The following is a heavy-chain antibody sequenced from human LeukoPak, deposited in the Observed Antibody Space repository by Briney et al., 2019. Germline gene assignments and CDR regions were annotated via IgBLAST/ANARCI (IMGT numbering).Heavy chain of an antibody. CDR1: GFTFISFA. D-gene: IGHD6-13*01. CDR2: ISGSGGST. Sequence: HSGGSLRLSCVASGFTFISFAMSWVRQAPGKWLEWVSAISGSGGSTYYADSVKGRFTISRDNSKNTLYLQMNGLRAEDTAVYYCAKGSRSNSFDYWGQGTLVTVSS. CDR3: AKGSRSNSFDY. V-gene: IGHV3-23*01. J-gene: IGHJ4*02.